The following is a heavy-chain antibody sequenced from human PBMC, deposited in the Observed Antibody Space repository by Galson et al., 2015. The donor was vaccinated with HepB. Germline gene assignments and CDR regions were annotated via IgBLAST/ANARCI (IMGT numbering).Heavy chain of an antibody. CDR2: ISGSGGST. CDR1: GFTFSSYA. V-gene: IGHV3-23*01. J-gene: IGHJ3*02. Sequence: SLRLSCAASGFTFSSYAMSWVRQAPGKGLEWVSAISGSGGSTYYADSVKGRFTISRDNSKNTLYLQMNSLRAEDTAVYYCAKSKAVPAAMAYDAFDIWGQGTMVTVSS. D-gene: IGHD2-2*01. CDR3: AKSKAVPAAMAYDAFDI.